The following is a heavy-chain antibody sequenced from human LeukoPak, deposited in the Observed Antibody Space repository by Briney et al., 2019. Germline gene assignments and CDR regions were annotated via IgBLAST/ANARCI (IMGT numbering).Heavy chain of an antibody. V-gene: IGHV1-69*05. CDR3: ARAMLIRRSVFDY. Sequence: SVKVSCKASGGTFSSYAISWVRQAPGQGLEWMGRIIPIFGTANYAQKFRGRVTITTDESTSTAYMELSSLRSEDTAVYYCARAMLIRRSVFDYWGQGTLVTVSS. J-gene: IGHJ4*02. CDR1: GGTFSSYA. D-gene: IGHD2-21*01. CDR2: IIPIFGTA.